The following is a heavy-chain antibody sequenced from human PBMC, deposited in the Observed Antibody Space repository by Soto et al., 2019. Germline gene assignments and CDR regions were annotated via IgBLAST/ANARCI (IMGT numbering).Heavy chain of an antibody. CDR1: GDSISSGGYY. V-gene: IGHV4-31*03. CDR2: IYDNGGA. CDR3: ARVKGGTTRRAFDS. J-gene: IGHJ4*02. Sequence: QVQLQESGPGLVKPSQTLSLTCRVSGDSISSGGYYWSWIRQHPGKGLEWIGYIYDNGGAYYSPSRKGRVVISVDRSENQFSLRLSSVTAADTAVYYCARVKGGTTRRAFDSWGQGTLVTVSS. D-gene: IGHD1-7*01.